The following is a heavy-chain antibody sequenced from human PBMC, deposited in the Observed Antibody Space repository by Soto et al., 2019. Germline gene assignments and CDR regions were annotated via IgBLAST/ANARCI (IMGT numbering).Heavy chain of an antibody. CDR1: GFSLSTSGVD. CDR3: AHRKSSSWFDF. D-gene: IGHD6-13*01. CDR2: IYWDDEK. Sequence: SGPTLVNPPQTLTLTCTFSGFSLSTSGVDVGWIRQPPGKALEWVALIYWDDEKRYSPSLKSRVTITKDTSENQVVLTMTNMDPVDTATYYCAHRKSSSWFDFWGQGALVTVSS. V-gene: IGHV2-5*02. J-gene: IGHJ4*02.